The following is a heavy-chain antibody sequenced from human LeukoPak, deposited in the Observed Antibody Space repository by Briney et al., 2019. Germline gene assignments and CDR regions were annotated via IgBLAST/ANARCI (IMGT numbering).Heavy chain of an antibody. CDR1: RFTFSGSA. V-gene: IGHV3-73*01. D-gene: IGHD3-22*01. J-gene: IGHJ4*02. CDR2: IRSKANSYTT. CDR3: IRRYYDSSGYLDN. Sequence: GGSLKLSCAASRFTFSGSAMHWVRQASGKGLEWVGRIRSKANSYTTAYAASVKGRFTISRDDSKNTAYLQMNSLKTEDTAVYYCIRRYYDSSGYLDNWGQGTLVTVSS.